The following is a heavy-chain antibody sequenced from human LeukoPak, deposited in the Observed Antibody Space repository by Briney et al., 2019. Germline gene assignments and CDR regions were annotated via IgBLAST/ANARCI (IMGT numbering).Heavy chain of an antibody. CDR3: ARDPASSFDY. J-gene: IGHJ4*02. CDR2: IWYDGSKR. D-gene: IGHD2-15*01. V-gene: IGHV3-33*01. CDR1: GFTFSSHG. Sequence: GGSLRLSCAASGFTFSSHGMHWVRQAPGKGLEGVAVIWYDGSKRYYADSVKGRFTISRDDSKNTLYLQMNSLRDEETAVYYCARDPASSFDYWGQGTLVTVSS.